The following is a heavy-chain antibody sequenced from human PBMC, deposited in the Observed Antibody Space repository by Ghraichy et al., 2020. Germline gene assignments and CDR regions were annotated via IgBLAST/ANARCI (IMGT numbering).Heavy chain of an antibody. V-gene: IGHV3-7*01. D-gene: IGHD2-2*03. Sequence: GGSLRLSCAASGFTFSSHWMTWVRQASGKGLEWVANIKTDGSEKYYVDSVKGRFTISRDNARNSLYLQMNSLRAEDTAVYYCARDSGYCRTTSCKMDAFDDCGPVQMVT. CDR1: GFTFSSHW. J-gene: IGHJ3*01. CDR2: IKTDGSEK. CDR3: ARDSGYCRTTSCKMDAFDD.